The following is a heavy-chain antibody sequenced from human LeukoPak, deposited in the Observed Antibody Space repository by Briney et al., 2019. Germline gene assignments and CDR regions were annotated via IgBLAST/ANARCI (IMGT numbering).Heavy chain of an antibody. CDR2: ISGSASGGT. CDR1: GFPFSTND. D-gene: IGHD1-1*01. CDR3: AKVKTHWYFDN. Sequence: GGSLRLSCAASGFPFSTNDMSWVRQAPGKGLEWFSAISGSASGGTTYEDSVKGRFTISRDNSKGTLYLQMNSLRAEDTAVYYCAKVKTHWYFDNWGRGTLVTVSS. V-gene: IGHV3-23*01. J-gene: IGHJ4*02.